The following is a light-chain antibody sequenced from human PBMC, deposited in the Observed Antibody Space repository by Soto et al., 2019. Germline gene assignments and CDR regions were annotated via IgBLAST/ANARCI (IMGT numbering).Light chain of an antibody. V-gene: IGLV2-14*03. Sequence: QSALTQPASVSGSPLQSITISCTGTSSDFGDYNYVFWFQQHPGKAPKLMIYDVTNRPSGVSNRFSGSKSGDTASLTISGLQAEDEADYYCASYTTSITYVFGTGTKVTVL. CDR1: SSDFGDYNY. CDR3: ASYTTSITYV. CDR2: DVT. J-gene: IGLJ1*01.